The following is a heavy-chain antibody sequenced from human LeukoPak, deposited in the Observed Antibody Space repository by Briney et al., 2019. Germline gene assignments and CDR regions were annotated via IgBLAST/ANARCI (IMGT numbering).Heavy chain of an antibody. CDR3: AKNRGAGSHFYYHMNV. CDR2: ISYDGSNK. D-gene: IGHD1-26*01. J-gene: IGHJ6*03. V-gene: IGHV3-30-3*02. Sequence: GGSLRLSCAASGFTFSSYAMHWVRQAPGKGLEWVAVISYDGSNKYYADSVKGRFTISRDNSKNTLYLQMNSLRAEDTAVYYCAKNRGAGSHFYYHMNVWGKGTTVTVSS. CDR1: GFTFSSYA.